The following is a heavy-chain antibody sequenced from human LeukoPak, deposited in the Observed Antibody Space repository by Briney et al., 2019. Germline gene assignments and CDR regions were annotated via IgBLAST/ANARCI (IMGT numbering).Heavy chain of an antibody. CDR1: GGSISSYY. V-gene: IGHV4-4*07. CDR3: ARDQLYGSYYYYYMDV. D-gene: IGHD4-17*01. Sequence: SETLSLTCTVSGGSISSYYWSWIRQPPGKGLEWIGRIYTSGSTNYKPSLKSLVTMSVDTSKNQFSLKLSSVTAPDTAVYYCARDQLYGSYYYYYMDVWGKGTTVTVSS. CDR2: IYTSGST. J-gene: IGHJ6*03.